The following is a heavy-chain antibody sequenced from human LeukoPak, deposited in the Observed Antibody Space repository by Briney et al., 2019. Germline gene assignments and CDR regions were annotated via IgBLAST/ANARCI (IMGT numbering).Heavy chain of an antibody. CDR2: IYYSGST. J-gene: IGHJ2*01. CDR3: ARGAKRYFDL. Sequence: SETLSLTCTVSGGSISSSSYYWGWIRQPPGKGLEWIGSIYYSGSTYYNPSLKTLVTISVDTSKNQFSLKLSSVTAADTAVYYCARGAKRYFDLWGRGTLVTVSS. CDR1: GGSISSSSYY. V-gene: IGHV4-39*01.